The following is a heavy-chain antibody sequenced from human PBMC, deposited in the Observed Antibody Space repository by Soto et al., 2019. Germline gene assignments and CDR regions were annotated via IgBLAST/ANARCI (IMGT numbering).Heavy chain of an antibody. CDR1: GYSISSGYY. D-gene: IGHD2-2*02. J-gene: IGHJ5*02. CDR3: ARDFPLLGYCSSTNCYSRFDP. Sequence: WETLSLTCAVSGYSISSGYYWGWIRQPPGKGLERIGSIYHSGSTYYNPSLKSRVTISVDTSKNQFSLKLSSVTAADTAVYYCARDFPLLGYCSSTNCYSRFDPWGQGTLVTVSS. V-gene: IGHV4-38-2*02. CDR2: IYHSGST.